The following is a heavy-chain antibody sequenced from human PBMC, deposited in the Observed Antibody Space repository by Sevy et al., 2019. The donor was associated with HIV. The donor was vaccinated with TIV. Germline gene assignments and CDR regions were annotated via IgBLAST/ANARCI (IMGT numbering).Heavy chain of an antibody. CDR2: IHHSGIT. V-gene: IGHV4-38-2*02. CDR3: ARDRKYPLYYFDY. CDR1: GYSIRNGCY. Sequence: SETLSLTCTVSGYSIRNGCYWSWILRPPGKGLEWIGGIHHSGITHYNPSLKSRVIISVDTSKNQVSLELSSVTAADTAMYYCARDRKYPLYYFDYWGQGIIVTVSS. J-gene: IGHJ4*02. D-gene: IGHD6-6*01.